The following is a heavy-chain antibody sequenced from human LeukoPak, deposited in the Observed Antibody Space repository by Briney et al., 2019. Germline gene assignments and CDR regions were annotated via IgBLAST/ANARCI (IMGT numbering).Heavy chain of an antibody. J-gene: IGHJ4*02. CDR2: IRYDGSNK. CDR1: GFTFNNYG. V-gene: IGHV3-30*02. Sequence: GGSLRLSCAGSGFTFNNYGMHWVRQAPGKGLEWVAFIRYDGSNKYYADSVKGRFTISRDNSKNTLYLQMNSLRAEDTAVYYCAKEKDCSSTSCYSFGGFGFDYWGQGTLVTVSS. D-gene: IGHD2-2*01. CDR3: AKEKDCSSTSCYSFGGFGFDY.